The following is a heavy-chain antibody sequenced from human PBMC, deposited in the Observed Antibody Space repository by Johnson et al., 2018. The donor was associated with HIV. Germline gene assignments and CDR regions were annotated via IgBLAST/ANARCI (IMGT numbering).Heavy chain of an antibody. CDR1: GFTFDDYA. CDR2: ISWNSGSI. CDR3: AKDPSGSPPWGAFDI. D-gene: IGHD1-26*01. Sequence: VQLVESGGGLVQPGRSLRLSCAASGFTFDDYAMHWVRQAPGKGLEWVSGISWNSGSIGYAASVKGRFPISRDNAKNSLSLQMNSLRAEDTALYYCAKDPSGSPPWGAFDIWGQGTMVTVSS. V-gene: IGHV3-9*01. J-gene: IGHJ3*02.